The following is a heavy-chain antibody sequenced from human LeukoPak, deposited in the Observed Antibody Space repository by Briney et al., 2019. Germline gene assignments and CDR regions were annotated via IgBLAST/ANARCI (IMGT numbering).Heavy chain of an antibody. V-gene: IGHV3-53*01. D-gene: IGHD5/OR15-5a*01. CDR3: ARGKVYYYYDY. CDR1: GFTVRSNY. J-gene: IGHJ4*02. CDR2: LHSGGDT. Sequence: GGSLRLSCAVSGFTVRSNYMTWVRQAPGKGLEWVSVLHSGGDTYYADSVKGRFTISRDNSENTVYLQMNSLRAEDTAVYYCARGKVYYYYDYWGQGTLVAVSS.